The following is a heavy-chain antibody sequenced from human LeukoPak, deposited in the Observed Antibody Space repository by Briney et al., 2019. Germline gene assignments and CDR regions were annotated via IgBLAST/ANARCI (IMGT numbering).Heavy chain of an antibody. CDR1: GYTFTTYD. CDR2: MNPNSGNT. V-gene: IGHV1-8*01. J-gene: IGHJ4*02. Sequence: ASVKVSCKASGYTFTTYDINWVRQATGQGLEWMGWMNPNSGNTGCAQKFQGRVTMTRNTSISTAYMVLSSLRSEDTAVYYCARGLGYCSGGSCSHFDYWGQGTLVIVSS. CDR3: ARGLGYCSGGSCSHFDY. D-gene: IGHD2-15*01.